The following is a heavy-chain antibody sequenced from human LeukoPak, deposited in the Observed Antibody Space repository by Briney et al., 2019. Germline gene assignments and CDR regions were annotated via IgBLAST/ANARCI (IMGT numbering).Heavy chain of an antibody. J-gene: IGHJ3*02. V-gene: IGHV3-33*01. D-gene: IGHD3-3*01. CDR3: AREASGDAFDI. Sequence: SCKASGYTFTGYYMHWVRQAPGKELEWVAVIWYDGSNKYYADSVKGRFTISRDNSKNTLYLQMNSLRAEDTAVYYCAREASGDAFDIWGQGTMFTVSS. CDR1: GYTFTGYY. CDR2: IWYDGSNK.